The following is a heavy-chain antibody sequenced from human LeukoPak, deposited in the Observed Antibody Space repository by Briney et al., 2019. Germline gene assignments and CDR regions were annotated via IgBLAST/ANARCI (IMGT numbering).Heavy chain of an antibody. CDR1: GFTFSSYW. CDR3: ARAPDIVVVPAAASTYSYYYMDV. D-gene: IGHD2-2*01. J-gene: IGHJ6*03. Sequence: GGSLRLSCAASGFTFSSYWMSWVRQAPGKGREWVANIKQDGSEKYYVDSVKGRFTISRDNAKKSLYVKMNSLRAEDTAVYYCARAPDIVVVPAAASTYSYYYMDVWGKGTTVTVSS. CDR2: IKQDGSEK. V-gene: IGHV3-7*01.